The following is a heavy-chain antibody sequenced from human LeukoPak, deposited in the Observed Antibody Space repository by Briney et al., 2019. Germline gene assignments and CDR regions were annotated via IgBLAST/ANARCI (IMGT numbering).Heavy chain of an antibody. CDR2: IIPILGIA. D-gene: IGHD3-10*01. Sequence: GASVKVSCKASGYTFTGYYMHWVRQAPGQGLEWMGRIIPILGIANYAQKFQGRVTITADKSTSTAYMELSSLRSEDTAVYYCARDSLHSWYYYGSGSYGCDWGQGTLVTVSS. V-gene: IGHV1-69*04. J-gene: IGHJ4*02. CDR3: ARDSLHSWYYYGSGSYGCD. CDR1: GYTFTGYY.